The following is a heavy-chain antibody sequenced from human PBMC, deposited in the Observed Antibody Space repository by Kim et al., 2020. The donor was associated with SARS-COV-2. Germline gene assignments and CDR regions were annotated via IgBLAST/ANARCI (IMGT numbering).Heavy chain of an antibody. J-gene: IGHJ6*02. D-gene: IGHD3-22*01. CDR2: IIPIFGTA. Sequence: SVKVSCKASGGTFSSYAISWVRQAPGQGLEWMGGIIPIFGTANYAQKFQGRVTITADESTSTAYMELSSLRSEDTAVYYCARVYYYDSSGYYGLYYYYGMDVWGQGTTVTVSS. V-gene: IGHV1-69*13. CDR3: ARVYYYDSSGYYGLYYYYGMDV. CDR1: GGTFSSYA.